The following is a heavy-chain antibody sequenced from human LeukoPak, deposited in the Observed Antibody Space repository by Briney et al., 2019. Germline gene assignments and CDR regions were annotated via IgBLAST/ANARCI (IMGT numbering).Heavy chain of an antibody. CDR1: GGTFSSYA. CDR3: ARAYGFTIPGSPRRAFDI. Sequence: GASVKVSCKASGGTFSSYAISWVRQAPGQGLEWMGGIIPIFGTANYAQKFQGRVTITTDESTSTAYMELSSLRSEDTAVYYCARAYGFTIPGSPRRAFDIWGQGTMDTVSS. J-gene: IGHJ3*02. D-gene: IGHD3-16*01. V-gene: IGHV1-69*05. CDR2: IIPIFGTA.